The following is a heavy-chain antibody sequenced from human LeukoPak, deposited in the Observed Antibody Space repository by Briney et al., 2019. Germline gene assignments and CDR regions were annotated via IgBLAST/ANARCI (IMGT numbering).Heavy chain of an antibody. CDR1: GESSNYYY. V-gene: IGHV4-34*12. D-gene: IGHD5-24*01. CDR2: IFDGKTI. Sequence: SDTLSLTCAVYGESSNYYYWSWIRQSPGKGLEWIGDIFDGKTINYNPSLKSRVTISAVTSSQQFSLNLKSVTAADTAVYFCASGAWATRLNSWAQGALVIVSS. CDR3: ASGAWATRLNS. J-gene: IGHJ4*02.